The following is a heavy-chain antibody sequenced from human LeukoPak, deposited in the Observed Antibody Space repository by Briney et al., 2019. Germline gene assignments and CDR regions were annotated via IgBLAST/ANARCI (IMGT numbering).Heavy chain of an antibody. Sequence: PGGSLRLSCAASGFPFSSYAMSWVRQAPGKGLEWVSAISGSGDSTYYADSVKGRFTISRDNAKNSLYLQMNSLRAEDTAVYYCARSSGWYHRGPDYYYYYMDVWGKGTTVTVS. J-gene: IGHJ6*03. D-gene: IGHD6-19*01. CDR2: ISGSGDST. V-gene: IGHV3-23*01. CDR3: ARSSGWYHRGPDYYYYYMDV. CDR1: GFPFSSYA.